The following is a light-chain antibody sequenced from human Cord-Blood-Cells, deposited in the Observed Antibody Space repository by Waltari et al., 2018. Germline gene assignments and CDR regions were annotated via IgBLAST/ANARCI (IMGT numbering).Light chain of an antibody. CDR2: DAS. CDR1: QDISNY. V-gene: IGKV1-33*01. J-gene: IGKJ4*01. Sequence: DIQLTQSPSSLSASVGDRVTNTCQTIQDISNYLNWYQQKPGKAPKLLIYDASNLETGVPSRFSGSGSGTDFTFTISSLQPEDIATYYCQQYDNLPLTFGGGTKVEIK. CDR3: QQYDNLPLT.